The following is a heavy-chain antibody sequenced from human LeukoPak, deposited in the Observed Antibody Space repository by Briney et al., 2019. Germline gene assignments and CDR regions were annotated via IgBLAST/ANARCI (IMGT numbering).Heavy chain of an antibody. D-gene: IGHD6-13*01. CDR2: IKEDGSEK. CDR1: GFIFSNYW. V-gene: IGHV3-7*01. J-gene: IGHJ4*02. Sequence: PGGSLRLSCAASGFIFSNYWMTWVRQAPGKGLEWVANIKEDGSEKYHLDSVSGRFAISRDNAKNSLYLQMNSLRAEDTAVYYCVKVSIAVAGSDYWGQGTLVTVSS. CDR3: VKVSIAVAGSDY.